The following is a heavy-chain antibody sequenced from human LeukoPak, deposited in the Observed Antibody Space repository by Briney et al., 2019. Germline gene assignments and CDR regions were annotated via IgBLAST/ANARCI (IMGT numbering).Heavy chain of an antibody. D-gene: IGHD3-22*01. CDR2: VSGNGDRT. CDR3: AKTVVSSGWNYFDY. CDR1: GFTFSGYT. V-gene: IGHV3-23*01. Sequence: GGSLRLSCEASGFTFSGYTMSWVRQAPGKGPDWVSSVSGNGDRTYYVDSVRGRFTISRDNFKNTLYLQMNSLRADDTARYYCAKTVVSSGWNYFDYWGQGALVTVSS. J-gene: IGHJ4*02.